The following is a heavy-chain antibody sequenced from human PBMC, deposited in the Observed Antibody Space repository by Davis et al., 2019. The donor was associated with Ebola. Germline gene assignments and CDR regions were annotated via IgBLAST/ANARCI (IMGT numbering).Heavy chain of an antibody. CDR1: GGSINSDY. CDR3: ARLPSITTFGVVFQY. J-gene: IGHJ1*01. Sequence: SETLSLTCSVSGGSINSDYWGWIRQPPGKGLEYIGYIYHSGGTNYNPSLKSRVTISVDSSKTQFTLKLASVTPADTAVYYCARLPSITTFGVVFQYWGQGALVTVSS. D-gene: IGHD3-3*01. CDR2: IYHSGGT. V-gene: IGHV4-59*01.